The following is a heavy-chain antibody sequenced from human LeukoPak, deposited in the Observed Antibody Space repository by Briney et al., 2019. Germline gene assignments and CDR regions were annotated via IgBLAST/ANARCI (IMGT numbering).Heavy chain of an antibody. V-gene: IGHV3-30*04. CDR1: GFTFSSYA. D-gene: IGHD4-23*01. CDR3: ARGGRWPLKLSAFDI. J-gene: IGHJ3*02. CDR2: ISYDGSNK. Sequence: GGSLRLSCAASGFTFSSYAMHWVRQAPGKGLEWVAVISYDGSNKYYADSVKGRFTISRDNSKNTLYLQMNNLRAEDTAVYYCARGGRWPLKLSAFDIWGQGTMVTVSS.